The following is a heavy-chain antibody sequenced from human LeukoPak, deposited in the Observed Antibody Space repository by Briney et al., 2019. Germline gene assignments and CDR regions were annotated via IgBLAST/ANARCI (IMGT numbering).Heavy chain of an antibody. J-gene: IGHJ4*02. CDR3: ARSPDCSSTSCLFDY. CDR1: GGTFSSYA. Sequence: ASVKVSCKASGGTFSSYAISWVRQAPGQGLEWMGWISAYNGNTNYAQKLQGRVTMTTDTSTSTAYMELRSLRSDDTAVYYCARSPDCSSTSCLFDYWGQGTLVTVSS. D-gene: IGHD2-2*01. CDR2: ISAYNGNT. V-gene: IGHV1-18*01.